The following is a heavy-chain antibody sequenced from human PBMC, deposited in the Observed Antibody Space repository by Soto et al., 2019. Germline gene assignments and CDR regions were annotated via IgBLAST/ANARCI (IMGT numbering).Heavy chain of an antibody. D-gene: IGHD3-9*01. CDR3: ATDPLSGYFDY. Sequence: GGSLRLSCAASGFTVSSKYMSWVRQAPGKGLEWVSVIYSGGTTYYADSVKGRFTISRDNSKNTLYLQMNSLRAEDTAVYYCATDPLSGYFDYWGQGTLVTVSS. CDR2: IYSGGTT. V-gene: IGHV3-53*01. J-gene: IGHJ4*02. CDR1: GFTVSSKY.